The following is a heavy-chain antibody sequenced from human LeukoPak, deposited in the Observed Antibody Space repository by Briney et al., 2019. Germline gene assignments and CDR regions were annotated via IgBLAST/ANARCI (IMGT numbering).Heavy chain of an antibody. J-gene: IGHJ4*02. CDR2: IYYSGST. D-gene: IGHD3-22*01. Sequence: SETLSLTCTVSGGSISSGDYYWSWIRQPPGKGLEWIGYIYYSGSTYYNPSLKSRVTISVDTSKNQFSLKLSSVTAADTAVYYCARVPRAMIVVAYYLRVDSGFDYWGQGTLVTVSS. CDR3: ARVPRAMIVVAYYLRVDSGFDY. V-gene: IGHV4-30-4*01. CDR1: GGSISSGDYY.